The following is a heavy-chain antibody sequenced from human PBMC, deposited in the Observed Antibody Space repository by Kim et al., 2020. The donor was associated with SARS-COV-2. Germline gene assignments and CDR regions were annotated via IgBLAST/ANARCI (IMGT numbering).Heavy chain of an antibody. D-gene: IGHD1-26*01. V-gene: IGHV4-39*01. CDR3: ARHKGSTSGYSDY. J-gene: IGHJ4*02. Sequence: YNPSLKSLVTISVDTSKNQFSLKLSSVTAADTAVYYCARHKGSTSGYSDYWGQGTLVTVSS.